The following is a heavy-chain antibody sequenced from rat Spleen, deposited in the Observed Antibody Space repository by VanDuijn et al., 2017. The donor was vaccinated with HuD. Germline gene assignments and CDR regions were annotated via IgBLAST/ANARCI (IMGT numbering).Heavy chain of an antibody. CDR2: ISYSGST. CDR3: TRSGYYSGGWFAY. CDR1: GYSITRSY. Sequence: EVQLQESGPGLVKPSQSLSLTCSVTGYSITRSYRWSWIRKFPGNKMEWMGYISYSGSTNYNPSLKSRIFITRDTSKNQFFLQLNSVTTEDTATYYCTRSGYYSGGWFAYWGQGTLVAVSS. J-gene: IGHJ3*01. V-gene: IGHV3-1*01. D-gene: IGHD1-1*01.